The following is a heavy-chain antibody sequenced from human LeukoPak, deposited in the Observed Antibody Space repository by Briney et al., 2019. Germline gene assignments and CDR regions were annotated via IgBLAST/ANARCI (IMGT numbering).Heavy chain of an antibody. J-gene: IGHJ4*02. V-gene: IGHV3-23*01. CDR2: I. CDR1: GFTLTTYA. Sequence: PGGSLRLSCAASGFTLTTYAMTWVRQAPGKGLEWVSAIKGRFTISRDNSKNTLYLQMNSLRAEDTAVYYCAKGSEQWLAPFDYWGQGTLVTVSS. CDR3: AKGSEQWLAPFDY. D-gene: IGHD6-19*01.